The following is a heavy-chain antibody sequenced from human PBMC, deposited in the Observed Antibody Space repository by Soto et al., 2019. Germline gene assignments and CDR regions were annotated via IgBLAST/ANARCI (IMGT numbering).Heavy chain of an antibody. CDR3: ARRTSTGYSSSWPPDYYYYYGMDV. V-gene: IGHV4-4*02. J-gene: IGHJ6*02. CDR2: IYHSGST. Sequence: SETLSLTCAVSGGSISSSNWWSWVRQPPGKGLEWIGEIYHSGSTNYNPSLKSRVTISVDKSKNQFSLKLSSVTAADTAVYYCARRTSTGYSSSWPPDYYYYYGMDVWGQGTTVTVSS. D-gene: IGHD6-13*01. CDR1: GGSISSSNW.